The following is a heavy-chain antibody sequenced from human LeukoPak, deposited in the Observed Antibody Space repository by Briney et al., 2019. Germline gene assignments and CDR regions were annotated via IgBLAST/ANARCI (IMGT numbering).Heavy chain of an antibody. CDR2: ITGNSHTI. V-gene: IGHV3-48*01. J-gene: IGHJ4*02. D-gene: IGHD3-9*01. Sequence: PWGSLRLSREASGFTFNTYSMNWVRQAPGKGLECVSYITGNSHTIYYADSVKGRFTISRDNAKNSLHLQMNSLRAEDTAVYYCARDMGIVTGYYVDYWGQGTLVTVSS. CDR3: ARDMGIVTGYYVDY. CDR1: GFTFNTYS.